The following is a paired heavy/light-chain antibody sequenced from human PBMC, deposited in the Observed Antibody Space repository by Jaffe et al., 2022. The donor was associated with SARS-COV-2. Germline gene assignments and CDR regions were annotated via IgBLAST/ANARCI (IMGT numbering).Heavy chain of an antibody. V-gene: IGHV3-53*02. D-gene: IGHD5-12*01. CDR2: FYVGGST. CDR3: ARGDGYNYFDY. Sequence: EVQLVETGGGLIQPGGSLRLSCAASGFTVSSKYMSWVRQAPGKGLEWVSVFYVGGSTYYADSVKGRFTIARDNSKNTLYLQMSGLRAEDTAVYYCARGDGYNYFDYWGQGTLVTVSS. CDR1: GFTVSSKY. J-gene: IGHJ4*02.
Light chain of an antibody. V-gene: IGKV4-1*01. CDR2: GAS. J-gene: IGKJ3*01. Sequence: DIVMTQSPDSLAVSLGERATINCKSSQSVLDSSNNKNYLAWYQQKPGQPPKLLIYGASTRQSGVPDRFSGSGAGTDFTLTITSLQAEDVAVYYCQQYYNVPFTFGPGTKVDFK. CDR3: QQYYNVPFT. CDR1: QSVLDSSNNKNY.